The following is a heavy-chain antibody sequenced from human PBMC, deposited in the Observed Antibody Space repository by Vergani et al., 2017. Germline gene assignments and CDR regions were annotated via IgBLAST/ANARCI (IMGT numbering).Heavy chain of an antibody. CDR1: GFTFSSYG. D-gene: IGHD6-19*01. Sequence: VQLVESGGGVVQPGRSLRLSCAASGFTFSSYGMNWVRQAPGKGLEWVSSISSSSSYIYYADSVKGRFTISRDNAKNSLYLQMNSLRAEDTAVYYCARDPSIAVAGTVDYWGQGTLVTVSS. V-gene: IGHV3-21*01. CDR2: ISSSSSYI. CDR3: ARDPSIAVAGTVDY. J-gene: IGHJ4*02.